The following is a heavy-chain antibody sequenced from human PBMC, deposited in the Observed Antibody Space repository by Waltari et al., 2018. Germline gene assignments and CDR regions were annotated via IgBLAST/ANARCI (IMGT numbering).Heavy chain of an antibody. CDR1: TFTGYY. D-gene: IGHD6-13*01. V-gene: IGHV1-2*02. CDR3: ARERTGIAAAGTFDY. Sequence: TFTGYYMHWVRQAPGQGLEWMGWINPNSGGTNYAQKFQGRVTMTRDTSISTAYMELSRLRSDDTAVYYCARERTGIAAAGTFDYWGQGTLVTVSS. J-gene: IGHJ4*02. CDR2: INPNSGGT.